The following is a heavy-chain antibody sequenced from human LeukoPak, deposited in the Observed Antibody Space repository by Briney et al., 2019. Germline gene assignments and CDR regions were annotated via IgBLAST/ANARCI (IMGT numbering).Heavy chain of an antibody. CDR1: GYSISSGYY. J-gene: IGHJ6*03. CDR2: IYHSGST. D-gene: IGHD1-26*01. V-gene: IGHV4-38-2*02. CDR3: ARLGEYYYYYMDV. Sequence: SETLSLTCTVSGYSISSGYYWGWIRQPPGKGLEWIGSIYHSGSTYYNPSLKSRVTISVDTSKNQFSLKLSSVTAADTAVYYCARLGEYYYYYMDVWGKGTTVTVSS.